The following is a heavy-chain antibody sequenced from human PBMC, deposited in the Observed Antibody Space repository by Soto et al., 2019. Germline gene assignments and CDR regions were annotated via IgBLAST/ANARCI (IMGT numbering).Heavy chain of an antibody. CDR2: RSCEGRNK. CDR3: VTPRYCYASGYFDS. D-gene: IGHD3-22*01. CDR1: GFTRSGYG. Sequence: QVQLVESGGGVVQPGRSLRLSCAASGFTRSGYGMHWVRQAPGKGLEWVTFRSCEGRNKNYADSVKGRFTISRDNSKNTLFLEMNSLRPEDTAVYYCVTPRYCYASGYFDSWGQGTLVTVSS. V-gene: IGHV3-30*03. J-gene: IGHJ4*02.